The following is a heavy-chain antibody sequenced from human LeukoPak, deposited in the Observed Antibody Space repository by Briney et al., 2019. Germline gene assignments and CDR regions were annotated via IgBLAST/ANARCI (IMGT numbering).Heavy chain of an antibody. CDR1: GFTFSSYS. CDR3: ARVVTMVRGVRDVAFDI. J-gene: IGHJ3*02. Sequence: GGSLRLSCAASGFTFSSYSMNWVRQAPGKGLEWVSSISSSSSYIYYADSVKGRFTISRDNAKNSLYLQMNSLRAEDTAVYYCARVVTMVRGVRDVAFDIWGQGTMVTVSS. V-gene: IGHV3-21*01. D-gene: IGHD3-10*01. CDR2: ISSSSSYI.